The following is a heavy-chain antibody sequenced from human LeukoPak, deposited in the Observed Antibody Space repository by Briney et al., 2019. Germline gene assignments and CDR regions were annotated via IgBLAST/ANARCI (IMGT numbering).Heavy chain of an antibody. Sequence: GGSLRLSCAASGFTFSSYAMSWVRQAPGKGLDWVSAISGSGGSTYYADSVKDRFTISRDNSKNTLYLQMNSLRAEDMAVYYCAKKGIYSGSGAYYFDYWGQGTLVSVSS. CDR3: AKKGIYSGSGAYYFDY. D-gene: IGHD3-10*01. J-gene: IGHJ4*02. CDR1: GFTFSSYA. CDR2: ISGSGGST. V-gene: IGHV3-23*01.